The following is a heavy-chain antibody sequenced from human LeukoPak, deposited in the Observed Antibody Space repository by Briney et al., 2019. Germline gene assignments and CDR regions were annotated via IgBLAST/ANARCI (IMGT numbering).Heavy chain of an antibody. V-gene: IGHV3-11*01. J-gene: IGHJ5*02. Sequence: GGSLRLSCAASGFTFSDYYMSWIRQAPGKGLEWVSYISSSGSTIYYADSVKGRFTISRDNAKNSLYLQMNSLRAEDTAVYYCARDDYGDYANWFDPWGQGTLVTVSS. D-gene: IGHD4-17*01. CDR1: GFTFSDYY. CDR3: ARDDYGDYANWFDP. CDR2: ISSSGSTI.